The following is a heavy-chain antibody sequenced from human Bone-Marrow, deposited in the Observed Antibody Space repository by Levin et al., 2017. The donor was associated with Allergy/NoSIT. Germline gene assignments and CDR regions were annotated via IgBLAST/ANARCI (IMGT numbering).Heavy chain of an antibody. D-gene: IGHD1-1*01. V-gene: IGHV1-2*02. CDR2: INPNSGGT. Sequence: GGSLRLSCKASGYTFTGYYMHWVRQAPGQGLEWMGWINPNSGGTNYAQKFQGRVTMTRDTSISTAYMELSRLRSDDTAVYYCARAGLERVFDYWGQGTLVTVSS. CDR3: ARAGLERVFDY. J-gene: IGHJ4*02. CDR1: GYTFTGYY.